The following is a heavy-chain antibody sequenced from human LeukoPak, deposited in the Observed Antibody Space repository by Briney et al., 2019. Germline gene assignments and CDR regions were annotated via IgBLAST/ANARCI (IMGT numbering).Heavy chain of an antibody. V-gene: IGHV4-4*07. J-gene: IGHJ4*02. CDR3: ASGSRVPGGVGAAIDY. D-gene: IGHD6-25*01. CDR1: SGSISTYY. Sequence: SETLSLTCTVSSGSISTYYWSWIRQPAGKGLEWIGRIYTSGSTNYNPSLKSRVTMSVDTSKNQFSLKLSSVTAADTAVYYCASGSRVPGGVGAAIDYWGQGTLVTVSS. CDR2: IYTSGST.